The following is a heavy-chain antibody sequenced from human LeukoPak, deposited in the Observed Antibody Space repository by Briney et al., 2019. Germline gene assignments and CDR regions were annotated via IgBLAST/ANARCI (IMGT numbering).Heavy chain of an antibody. CDR2: INPNSGGT. Sequence: GASVNVSFKSSGYTFTCYYMHCVRQAPGQGLEWVGRINPNSGGTNYAQKFQGRVTMTRDTYISTVYMEMSRLRSDDTAVYYCARGETDEDTAMVISPGCIDYWGQGTLVTVSS. V-gene: IGHV1-2*06. CDR3: ARGETDEDTAMVISPGCIDY. D-gene: IGHD5-18*01. J-gene: IGHJ4*02. CDR1: GYTFTCYY.